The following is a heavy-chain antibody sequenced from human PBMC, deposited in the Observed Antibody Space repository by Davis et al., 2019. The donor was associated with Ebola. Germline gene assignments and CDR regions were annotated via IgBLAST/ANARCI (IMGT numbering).Heavy chain of an antibody. J-gene: IGHJ5*02. CDR3: AREFEAAAGPGWFDP. Sequence: GGSLRLSCAASGFTFSDYYMSWIRQAPGKGLEWVSYISGGGRTIYYADSVKGRFTISRDNAKNSLYLQMNSLRDEDTAVYYCAREFEAAAGPGWFDPWDQGTLVTVSS. V-gene: IGHV3-11*04. CDR1: GFTFSDYY. D-gene: IGHD6-13*01. CDR2: ISGGGRTI.